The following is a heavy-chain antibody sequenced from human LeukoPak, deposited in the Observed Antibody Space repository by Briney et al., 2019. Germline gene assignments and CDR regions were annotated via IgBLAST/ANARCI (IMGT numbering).Heavy chain of an antibody. V-gene: IGHV4-30-2*01. D-gene: IGHD2-21*02. CDR1: GGSVSSVDHS. CDR3: ARGGGLPHCGGDCPPDI. J-gene: IGHJ3*02. Sequence: SETLSLTCAVSGGSVSSVDHSWSWIRQPPGKGLEWIGCIYHSGITKYNPSLESRVTISIDRSKNQVSLKLTSATAADTALYYCARGGGLPHCGGDCPPDIWGLGTMVSVSS. CDR2: IYHSGIT.